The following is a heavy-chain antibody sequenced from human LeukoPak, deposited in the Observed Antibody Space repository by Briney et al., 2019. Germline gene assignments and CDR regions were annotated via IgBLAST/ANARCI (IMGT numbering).Heavy chain of an antibody. J-gene: IGHJ5*02. CDR2: IIPIFGTA. D-gene: IGHD6-13*01. V-gene: IGHV1-69*05. Sequence: WASVKVSCKASGGTLSSYAISWVRQAPGQGLEWMGGIIPIFGTANYAQKFQGRVTITTDESTSTAYMELSSLRSEDTAVYYCARDWPYSSSWYGFDPWGQGTLVTVSS. CDR3: ARDWPYSSSWYGFDP. CDR1: GGTLSSYA.